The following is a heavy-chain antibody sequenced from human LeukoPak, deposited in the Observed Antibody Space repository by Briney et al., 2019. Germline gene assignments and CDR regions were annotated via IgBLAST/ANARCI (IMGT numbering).Heavy chain of an antibody. CDR1: GFTFIRYA. CDR3: AKGGSSQPNYFNY. J-gene: IGHJ4*02. D-gene: IGHD6-6*01. V-gene: IGHV3-23*01. CDR2: ITGSGDST. Sequence: PGGSLRLSCAASGFTFIRYAMSWVRQAPGKGLEWVSAITGSGDSTYYADSVKGRFTISRDNSKNTLYVQMNSLRAEDTAVYYCAKGGSSQPNYFNYWGQGTLVTVSS.